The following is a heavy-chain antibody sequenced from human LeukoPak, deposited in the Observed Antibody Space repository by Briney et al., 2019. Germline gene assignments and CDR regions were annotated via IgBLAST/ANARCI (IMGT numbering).Heavy chain of an antibody. CDR2: IHNVGST. J-gene: IGHJ4*02. Sequence: SETLSLTCTVSGGSVSNGIYYWGWIRQPPGKGLEWIGSIHNVGSTYYNPSLKSRVTVSVDTSKNQFSLKLSSVTAADTAVYYCASESSEEVVNPSFDYWGQGTLATVSS. CDR3: ASESSEEVVNPSFDY. V-gene: IGHV4-39*07. CDR1: GGSVSNGIYY. D-gene: IGHD3-22*01.